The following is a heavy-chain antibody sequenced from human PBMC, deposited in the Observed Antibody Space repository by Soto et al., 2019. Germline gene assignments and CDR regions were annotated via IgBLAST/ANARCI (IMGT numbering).Heavy chain of an antibody. V-gene: IGHV4-31*03. D-gene: IGHD3-22*01. CDR3: ARDYGPKEYYYDSSGYYPGHFDY. CDR2: IYYSGST. Sequence: NPSETLSLTCTVSGGSISSGGYYWSWIRQHPGKGLEWIGYIYYSGSTYYNPSLKSRVTISVDTSKNQFSLKLSSVTAADTAVYYCARDYGPKEYYYDSSGYYPGHFDYWGQGTLVTVSS. J-gene: IGHJ4*02. CDR1: GGSISSGGYY.